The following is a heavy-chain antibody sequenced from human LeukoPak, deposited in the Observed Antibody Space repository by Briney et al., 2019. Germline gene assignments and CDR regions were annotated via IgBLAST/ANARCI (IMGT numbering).Heavy chain of an antibody. J-gene: IGHJ4*02. D-gene: IGHD3-3*01. CDR3: ARDSPSDYDFWAPPHHFDY. Sequence: GGSLRLSCAASGFTFSDYYMSWIRQAPVKGLEWVSYISSSGSTIYYADSVKGRFTISRDNAKNSLYLQMNSLRAEDTAVYYCARDSPSDYDFWAPPHHFDYWGQGTLVTVSS. CDR1: GFTFSDYY. CDR2: ISSSGSTI. V-gene: IGHV3-11*01.